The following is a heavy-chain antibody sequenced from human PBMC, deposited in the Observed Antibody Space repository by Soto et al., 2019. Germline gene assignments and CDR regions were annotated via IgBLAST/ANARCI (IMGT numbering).Heavy chain of an antibody. CDR1: GYTFTSYG. CDR3: ARELGQQLFDY. V-gene: IGHV1-18*01. J-gene: IGHJ4*02. Sequence: QVQLVQSGAEVKKPGASVKVSCKASGYTFTSYGISWGRQAPGQGLEWMGWISAYNGNKKYAQKLQGRVTMTTDTSTRTAYRELRSLRSDDTAVYYCARELGQQLFDYWGQEPLVTVSS. D-gene: IGHD6-13*01. CDR2: ISAYNGNK.